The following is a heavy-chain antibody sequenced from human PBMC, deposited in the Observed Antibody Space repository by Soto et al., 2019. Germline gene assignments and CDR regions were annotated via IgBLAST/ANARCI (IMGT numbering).Heavy chain of an antibody. J-gene: IGHJ6*02. CDR3: ARGHSTDCSNGVCSFFYNHEMDV. CDR1: GYSFTDYH. CDR2: INPKSGGT. D-gene: IGHD2-8*01. V-gene: IGHV1-2*04. Sequence: ASVKVSCKASGYSFTDYHIHWVREAPVQGLEWLRRINPKSGGTSTAQKFQGWVTMTRDRSISTVYMALTRLRSDVTAVYFCARGHSTDCSNGVCSFFYNHEMDVWGQGTTVTVSS.